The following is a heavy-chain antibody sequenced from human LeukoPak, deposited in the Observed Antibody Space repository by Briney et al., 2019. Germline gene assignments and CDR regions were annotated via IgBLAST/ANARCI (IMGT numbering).Heavy chain of an antibody. CDR2: INPNSCGT. CDR1: GYTFTGYY. J-gene: IGHJ4*02. D-gene: IGHD5-12*01. CDR3: ATAGYSGYDCDY. Sequence: ASVKVSCKASGYTFTGYYIHWVRQAPGQGLEWMGWINPNSCGTNYAQKFQGRVTMTRDTSISTAYMELNRVKSDDTAVYYCATAGYSGYDCDYWGQGTLVTVSS. V-gene: IGHV1-2*02.